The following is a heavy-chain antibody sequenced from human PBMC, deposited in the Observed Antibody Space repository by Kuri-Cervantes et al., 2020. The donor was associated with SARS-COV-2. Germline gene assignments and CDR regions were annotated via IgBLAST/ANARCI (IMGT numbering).Heavy chain of an antibody. Sequence: ETLSLTCAASGFTFSSYSMNWVRQAPGKGLEWVSYISSSSSTIYYADSVKGRFTISRDNAKNSLYLQMNSLRAEDTAVYYCAREYLNYDFWSGYYMGAFDIWGQGTMVTVSS. J-gene: IGHJ3*02. CDR3: AREYLNYDFWSGYYMGAFDI. CDR2: ISSSSSTI. CDR1: GFTFSSYS. V-gene: IGHV3-48*01. D-gene: IGHD3-3*01.